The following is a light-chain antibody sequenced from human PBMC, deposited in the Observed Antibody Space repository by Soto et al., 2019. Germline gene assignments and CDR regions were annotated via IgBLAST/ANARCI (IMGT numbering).Light chain of an antibody. CDR1: SSNIGSNT. CDR3: AAWDDSLNGVV. Sequence: QSALTQPPSASATPGQRVTISCSGGSSNIGSNTVNWYQQLPGTAPKLLIHSNNQRPSGVPDRFSGSKSGTSASLAISGLQSEDEDDYYCAAWDDSLNGVVFGGGTKLTVL. V-gene: IGLV1-44*01. CDR2: SNN. J-gene: IGLJ2*01.